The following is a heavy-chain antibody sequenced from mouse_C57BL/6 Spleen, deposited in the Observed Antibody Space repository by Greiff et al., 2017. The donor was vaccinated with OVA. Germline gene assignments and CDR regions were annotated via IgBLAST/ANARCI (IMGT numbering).Heavy chain of an antibody. CDR1: GFTFTDYY. CDR2: IRNKANGYTT. Sequence: VQLKESGGGLVQPGGSLSLSCAASGFTFTDYYMSWVRQPPGKALEWLGFIRNKANGYTTEYSASVKGRFTISRDNSQSILYLQMNALRAEDSATYYCARNSNYDWYFDVWGTGTTVTVSS. V-gene: IGHV7-3*01. CDR3: ARNSNYDWYFDV. D-gene: IGHD2-1*01. J-gene: IGHJ1*03.